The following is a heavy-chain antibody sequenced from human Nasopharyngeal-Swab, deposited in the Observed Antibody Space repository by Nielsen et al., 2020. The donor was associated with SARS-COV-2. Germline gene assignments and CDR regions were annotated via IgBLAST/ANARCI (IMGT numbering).Heavy chain of an antibody. CDR2: ISASGRAT. CDR3: ARGCDTDCFRVDS. J-gene: IGHJ4*02. D-gene: IGHD2-21*02. CDR1: GFSLNRYA. Sequence: GESLKLSCVAFGFSLNRYAMIWVRQAPGKGLEWVSGISASGRATYYADSVEGRLIISRDNSRNTLSLQMNNLRAEDTATYYCARGCDTDCFRVDSWGQGTLVTVSS. V-gene: IGHV3-23*01.